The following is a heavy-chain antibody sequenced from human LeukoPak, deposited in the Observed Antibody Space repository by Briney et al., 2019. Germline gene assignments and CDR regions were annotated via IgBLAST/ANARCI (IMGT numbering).Heavy chain of an antibody. V-gene: IGHV1-2*02. J-gene: IGHJ4*02. CDR3: ARDLMSPDCSGGSYYGY. Sequence: ASVKVSCKASGYTFTGYYMHWVRQAPGQGLEWMGWINPNSGGTNYAQKFQGRVTMARDTSISTAYMELSRLRSDDTAVYYCARDLMSPDCSGGSYYGYWGQGTLVTVSS. CDR2: INPNSGGT. D-gene: IGHD2-15*01. CDR1: GYTFTGYY.